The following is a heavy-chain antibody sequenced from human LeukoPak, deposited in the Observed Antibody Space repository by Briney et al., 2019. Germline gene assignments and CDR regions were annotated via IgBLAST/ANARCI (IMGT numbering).Heavy chain of an antibody. CDR3: ARIRKYYYGSGSYKTATTFDY. D-gene: IGHD3-10*01. Sequence: PSQTLSLTCAVSGVSISSGGYSWSWIRQPPGKGLEWIGYIYHSGSTYYNPSLKSGVTISVDRSKNQFSLKLSSVTAADTAVYYCARIRKYYYGSGSYKTATTFDYWGQGTLVTVSS. CDR1: GVSISSGGYS. CDR2: IYHSGST. J-gene: IGHJ4*02. V-gene: IGHV4-30-2*01.